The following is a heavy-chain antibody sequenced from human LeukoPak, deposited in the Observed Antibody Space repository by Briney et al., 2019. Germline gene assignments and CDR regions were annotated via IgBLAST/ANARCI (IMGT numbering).Heavy chain of an antibody. Sequence: SETLSLTCTVSGGSISSYYWSWIRQPPGKGLEWIGYIYYIGGTNYNPSLKSRVTISVDTSKNQFSLKLSSVTAADTAVYYCARETSQKGAHYMDVWGKGTTVTISS. J-gene: IGHJ6*03. V-gene: IGHV4-59*01. CDR3: ARETSQKGAHYMDV. D-gene: IGHD3-16*01. CDR1: GGSISSYY. CDR2: IYYIGGT.